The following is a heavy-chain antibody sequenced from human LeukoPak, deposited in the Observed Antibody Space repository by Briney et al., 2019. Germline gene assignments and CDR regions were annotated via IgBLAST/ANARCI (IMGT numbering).Heavy chain of an antibody. Sequence: ASVKVSCKVSGYTLTELSMHWVRQAPGKGLEWMGGFDPEDGETIYAQKFQGRVTMTEDTSTDTAYMELSSLRSEDTAVYYCATDTHSSGWYGFDYWGQGTLVTVSS. CDR1: GYTLTELS. CDR2: FDPEDGET. V-gene: IGHV1-24*01. D-gene: IGHD6-19*01. J-gene: IGHJ4*02. CDR3: ATDTHSSGWYGFDY.